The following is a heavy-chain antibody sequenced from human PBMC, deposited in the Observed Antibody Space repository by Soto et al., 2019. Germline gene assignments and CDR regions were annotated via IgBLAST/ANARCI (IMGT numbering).Heavy chain of an antibody. CDR2: INHSGST. Sequence: TSETLSLTCAVYGGSFSGYYWSWIRQPPGKGLEWIGEINHSGSTNYNPSLKSRVTISVDTSKNQFSLKLSSVTAADTAVYYCARVVDTAMATDFDYWGQGTLVTVSS. J-gene: IGHJ4*02. D-gene: IGHD5-18*01. CDR1: GGSFSGYY. V-gene: IGHV4-34*01. CDR3: ARVVDTAMATDFDY.